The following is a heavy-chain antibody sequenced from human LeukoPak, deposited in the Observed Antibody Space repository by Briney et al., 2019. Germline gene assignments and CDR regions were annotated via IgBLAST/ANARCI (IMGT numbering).Heavy chain of an antibody. J-gene: IGHJ2*01. V-gene: IGHV3-23*01. Sequence: PGESLRLSCAASGFTFSSYAMSWVRQAPGKGLEWVSSISGSGDYTYYADSVKGRFTISRDNSKDTLYLQVTSLRAEDMAVFYCAKGQDAHSLPLDLWGRGTLVTVSS. CDR2: ISGSGDYT. CDR1: GFTFSSYA. D-gene: IGHD2-15*01. CDR3: AKGQDAHSLPLDL.